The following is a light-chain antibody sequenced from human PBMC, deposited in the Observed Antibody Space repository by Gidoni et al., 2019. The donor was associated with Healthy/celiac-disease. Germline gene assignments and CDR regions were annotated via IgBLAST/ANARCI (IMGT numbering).Light chain of an antibody. Sequence: DIVVTQAPASTPVSLGERATIHGQPIHSVLYSSNEKNHSSWYHQQPAQPPTPLLYCAATRQSAVPDRCSGSGSGTAFTLILSSLQAADVAAYYCQQHYSPLPWTFGQGTKVEIK. V-gene: IGKV4-1*01. CDR3: QQHYSPLPWT. CDR1: HSVLYSSNEKNH. J-gene: IGKJ1*01. CDR2: CAA.